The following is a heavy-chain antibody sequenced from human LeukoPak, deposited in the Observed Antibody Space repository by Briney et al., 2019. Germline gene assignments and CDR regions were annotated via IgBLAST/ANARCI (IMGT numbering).Heavy chain of an antibody. CDR3: ARVVDTAMVRRILYYFDY. CDR1: GYTLTELS. CDR2: FDPEDGET. J-gene: IGHJ4*02. D-gene: IGHD5-18*01. V-gene: IGHV1-24*01. Sequence: GASVKVSCKVSGYTLTELSMHWVRQAPGKGLEWMGGFDPEDGETIYAQKFQGRVTMTEDTSTDTAYMELSSLRSEDTAVYYCARVVDTAMVRRILYYFDYWGQGTLVTVSS.